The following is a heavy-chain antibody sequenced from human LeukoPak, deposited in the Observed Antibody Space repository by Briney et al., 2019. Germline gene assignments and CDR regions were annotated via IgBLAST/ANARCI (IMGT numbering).Heavy chain of an antibody. V-gene: IGHV1-2*02. CDR1: GYTFTGYY. CDR3: ARSEDFCTGGVCYFH. Sequence: ASVKVSCKASGYTFTGYYMHWVRQAPGQGLEWMGWINPNSGGTNYAQKFQGRVTMTRDTSTSTAYMELSRLRSDDTAVYYCARSEDFCTGGVCYFHWGQGTLVTVSS. J-gene: IGHJ4*02. D-gene: IGHD2-8*02. CDR2: INPNSGGT.